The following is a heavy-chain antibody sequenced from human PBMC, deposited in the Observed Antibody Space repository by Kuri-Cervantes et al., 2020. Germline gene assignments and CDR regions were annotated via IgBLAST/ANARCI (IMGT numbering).Heavy chain of an antibody. J-gene: IGHJ4*02. Sequence: GSLRLSCAVYGGSFSGYYWSWIRQPPGKGLEWIGEINHSGSTNYNPSLKSRVTISVDTSKNQFSLKLSSVTAADTAVYYCARGSIAAAGTSTFDYWGQETLVTVSS. CDR1: GGSFSGYY. CDR2: INHSGST. D-gene: IGHD6-13*01. V-gene: IGHV4-34*01. CDR3: ARGSIAAAGTSTFDY.